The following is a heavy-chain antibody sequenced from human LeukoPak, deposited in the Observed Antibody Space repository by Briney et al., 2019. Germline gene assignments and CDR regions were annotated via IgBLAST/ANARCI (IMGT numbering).Heavy chain of an antibody. V-gene: IGHV3-21*01. CDR3: ASYDFWSGYLVDAAFDI. CDR2: ISSSSSYI. D-gene: IGHD3-3*01. Sequence: PGGSLRLSCAASGFTFSSYSMNWVRQAPGKGLEWVSSISSSSSYIYYEDSVKGRFTISRDNAKNSLYLQMNSLRAEDTAVYYCASYDFWSGYLVDAAFDIWGQGTMVTVSS. J-gene: IGHJ3*02. CDR1: GFTFSSYS.